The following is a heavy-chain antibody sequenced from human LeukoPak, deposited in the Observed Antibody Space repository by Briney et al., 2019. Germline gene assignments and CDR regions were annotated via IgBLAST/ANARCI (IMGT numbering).Heavy chain of an antibody. V-gene: IGHV1-24*01. CDR2: FDPEDGET. CDR1: GYTLTELS. D-gene: IGHD1-1*01. CDR3: ATGFEPRTRVESGWFDP. Sequence: ASVKVSCKVSGYTLTELSMHWVRQAPGKGLEWMGGFDPEDGETIYAQKFQGRVTMTEDTSTDTAYMELSSLRSEDTAVYYCATGFEPRTRVESGWFDPWGQGTLVTVSS. J-gene: IGHJ5*02.